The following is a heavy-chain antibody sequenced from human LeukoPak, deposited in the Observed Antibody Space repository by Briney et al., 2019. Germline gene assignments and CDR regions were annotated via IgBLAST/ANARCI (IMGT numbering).Heavy chain of an antibody. J-gene: IGHJ4*02. CDR3: ARVPLDSSSTLDY. Sequence: GASVKVSCKASGYTFTDYYIHWVRQAPGQGLEWMGWINPNTGGTNYAQKFQGRVTMTRDTSISTAYMELSRLRSDDTAVYYCARVPLDSSSTLDYWGQGTLVTVSS. D-gene: IGHD3-22*01. CDR2: INPNTGGT. V-gene: IGHV1-2*02. CDR1: GYTFTDYY.